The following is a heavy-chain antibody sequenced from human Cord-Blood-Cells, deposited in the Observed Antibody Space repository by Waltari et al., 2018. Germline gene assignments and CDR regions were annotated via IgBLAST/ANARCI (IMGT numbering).Heavy chain of an antibody. J-gene: IGHJ2*01. CDR1: GGSISSYY. D-gene: IGHD3-10*02. V-gene: IGHV4-59*01. CDR3: ARVCPPFWYFDL. Sequence: QVQPQESGPGLVKPSETLSLTCTVSGGSISSYYWSWIRQPPGKGLEWIGYIYYSGSTNYNPSLKSRVTISVNTSKNQFSLKLSSVTAADTAVYYCARVCPPFWYFDLWGRGTLVTVSS. CDR2: IYYSGST.